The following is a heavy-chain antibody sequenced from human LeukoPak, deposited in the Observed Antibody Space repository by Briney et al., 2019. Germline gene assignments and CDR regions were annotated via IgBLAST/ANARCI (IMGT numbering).Heavy chain of an antibody. Sequence: GGSLRLSCVASGFTFSSYGMHWVRQAPGKGLEWVAVILYDGSNTYYADSVKGRFTISRDNSKNTVYLQMNSLRAEDTAVYYCAREHYYDSSGYYRDFDIWGQGTMVTVSS. CDR2: ILYDGSNT. CDR1: GFTFSSYG. CDR3: AREHYYDSSGYYRDFDI. J-gene: IGHJ3*02. D-gene: IGHD3-22*01. V-gene: IGHV3-30*03.